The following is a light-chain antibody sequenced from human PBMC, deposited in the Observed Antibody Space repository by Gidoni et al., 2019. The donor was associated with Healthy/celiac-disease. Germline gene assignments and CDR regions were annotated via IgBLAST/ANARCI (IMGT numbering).Light chain of an antibody. CDR1: QSVSSY. CDR2: DAS. V-gene: IGKV3-11*01. Sequence: EIVLTQSPATLSLSPGERATLSCRASQSVSSYLAWYQQKPGQAPRLLIYDASNRATGIPARFSGSGSGTDFTLTISILEPEDFAVYYCQQRSNWPCSFXQXTKLEIK. J-gene: IGKJ2*04. CDR3: QQRSNWPCS.